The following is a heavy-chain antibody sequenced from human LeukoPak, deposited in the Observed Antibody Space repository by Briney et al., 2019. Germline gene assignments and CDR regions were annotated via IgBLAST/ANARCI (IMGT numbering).Heavy chain of an antibody. CDR1: GYTFTGYY. CDR3: ARAGYYYDSSGYYVGAAFDI. CDR2: INPNSGGT. Sequence: ASVKVSCKASGYTFTGYYMHWVRQAPGQGLEWMGWINPNSGGTNYAQKFQGRVTMTRDTSISTAYMELSRLRSDDTAVYYCARAGYYYDSSGYYVGAAFDIWGQGTMVTVSS. D-gene: IGHD3-22*01. V-gene: IGHV1-2*02. J-gene: IGHJ3*02.